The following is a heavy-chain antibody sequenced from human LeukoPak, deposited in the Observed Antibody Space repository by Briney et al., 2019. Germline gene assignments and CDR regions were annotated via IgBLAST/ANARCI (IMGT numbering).Heavy chain of an antibody. CDR1: GYTFTSYG. V-gene: IGHV1-18*01. D-gene: IGHD3-22*01. CDR3: ARRIYDDSSGSVNNWFDP. CDR2: ISAYNGNT. Sequence: ASVKVSCKASGYTFTSYGISWVRQAPGQGLEWMGWISAYNGNTNYAQKLQGRVTMTTDTSTSTAYMELRSLRSDDTAVYYCARRIYDDSSGSVNNWFDPWGQGTLVTVSS. J-gene: IGHJ5*02.